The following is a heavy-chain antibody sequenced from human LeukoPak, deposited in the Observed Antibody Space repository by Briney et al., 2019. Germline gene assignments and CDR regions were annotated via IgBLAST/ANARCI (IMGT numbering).Heavy chain of an antibody. J-gene: IGHJ1*01. Sequence: PSETLSLTCTVSGGSISSYYWSWIRQPPGKGLEWIGYIYYSGSTNYNPSLKSRVTISVDTSKNQFSLKLSSVTAADTAVYCCARDYNYFQHWGQGTLVTVSS. CDR1: GGSISSYY. D-gene: IGHD5-24*01. CDR2: IYYSGST. CDR3: ARDYNYFQH. V-gene: IGHV4-59*01.